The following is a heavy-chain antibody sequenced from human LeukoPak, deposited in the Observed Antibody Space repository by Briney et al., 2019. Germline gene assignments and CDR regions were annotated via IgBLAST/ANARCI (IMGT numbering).Heavy chain of an antibody. J-gene: IGHJ4*02. CDR1: GFTFSSYG. D-gene: IGHD2-2*01. CDR3: AKEGNCSSTSCYSGLFY. CDR2: IRYDGSNK. V-gene: IGHV3-30*02. Sequence: GGSLRLSCAASGFTFSSYGMHWVRQAPGKGLEWVAFIRYDGSNKYYADSVKGRFTISRDNSKNTLYLQMNSLRAEDPAVYYCAKEGNCSSTSCYSGLFYWGQGTLVTVSS.